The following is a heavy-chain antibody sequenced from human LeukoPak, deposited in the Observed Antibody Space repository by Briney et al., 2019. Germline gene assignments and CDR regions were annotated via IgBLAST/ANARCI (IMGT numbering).Heavy chain of an antibody. J-gene: IGHJ4*02. V-gene: IGHV3-74*01. D-gene: IGHD1-26*01. Sequence: QPGGSLRLSCAASGFTFSSYWMHWVRQAPGKWLVWVSRINSDGSSTSYADSVKGRFTISRDNAKNTLYLQMNSLRAEDTAVYYCARDPTDSGSYDWGQGTLVTVSS. CDR2: INSDGSST. CDR1: GFTFSSYW. CDR3: ARDPTDSGSYD.